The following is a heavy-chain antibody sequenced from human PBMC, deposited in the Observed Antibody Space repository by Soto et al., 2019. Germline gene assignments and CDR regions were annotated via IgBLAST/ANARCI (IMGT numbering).Heavy chain of an antibody. CDR1: GGSIRSYY. Sequence: QVQLQESGPGLVKPSETLSLTCTVYGGSIRSYYWSWIRQPPGKGLEWIGNIYYSGSTNYNPSRKSRVTRSVDMSKNQVSLKLISVTAADTAVYYCTRVGGYYGDYPNFDYWGQGALVTVSS. V-gene: IGHV4-59*01. CDR2: IYYSGST. D-gene: IGHD4-17*01. J-gene: IGHJ4*02. CDR3: TRVGGYYGDYPNFDY.